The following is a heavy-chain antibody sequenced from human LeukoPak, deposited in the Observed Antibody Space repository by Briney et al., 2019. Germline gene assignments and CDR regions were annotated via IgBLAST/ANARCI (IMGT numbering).Heavy chain of an antibody. J-gene: IGHJ3*02. Sequence: GGSLRLSCAASGFTFSSYWMHWVRQAPGKGLVWVSRINSDGSSTSYADSVKGRFTISRDNAKNTLYLQMNSLRAEDTAVYYCARGSYGDYGFYAFDIWGQGTMVTVSS. CDR3: ARGSYGDYGFYAFDI. CDR1: GFTFSSYW. V-gene: IGHV3-74*01. CDR2: INSDGSST. D-gene: IGHD4-17*01.